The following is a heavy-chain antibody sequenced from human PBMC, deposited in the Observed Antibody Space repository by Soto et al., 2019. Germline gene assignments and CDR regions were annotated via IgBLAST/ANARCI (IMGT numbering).Heavy chain of an antibody. D-gene: IGHD2-15*01. CDR3: AKHGEMVVVAAYFNYYYYMDV. CDR1: GFTFSSYG. J-gene: IGHJ6*03. Sequence: HPGGSLRLSCAASGFTFSSYGMHWVRQAPGKGLEWVAVISYDGSNKYYADSVKGRFTISRDNSKNTLYLQMNSLRAEDTAVYYCAKHGEMVVVAAYFNYYYYMDVWGKGTTVTVSS. CDR2: ISYDGSNK. V-gene: IGHV3-30*18.